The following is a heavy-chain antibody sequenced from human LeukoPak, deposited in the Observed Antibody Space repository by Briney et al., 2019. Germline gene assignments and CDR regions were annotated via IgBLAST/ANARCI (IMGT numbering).Heavy chain of an antibody. CDR2: INHSGST. CDR3: ASRHYYYDSSGYYYRRAHFDY. Sequence: SETLSLTCTVSGGSISSYYWSWIRQPPGKGLEWIGEINHSGSTNYNPSLKSRVTISVDTSKNQFSLKLSSVTAADTAVYYCASRHYYYDSSGYYYRRAHFDYWGQGTLVTVSS. D-gene: IGHD3-22*01. J-gene: IGHJ4*02. V-gene: IGHV4-34*01. CDR1: GGSISSYY.